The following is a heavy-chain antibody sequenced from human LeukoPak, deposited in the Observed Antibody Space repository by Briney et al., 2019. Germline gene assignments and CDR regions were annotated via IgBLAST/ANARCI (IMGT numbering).Heavy chain of an antibody. V-gene: IGHV3-7*01. CDR2: IKQDGSEK. D-gene: IGHD1-7*01. J-gene: IGHJ3*02. CDR1: GFTFSSYW. CDR3: ARDAPYNWNYHASAFDI. Sequence: GGSLRLSCAASGFTFSSYWMSWVRQAPGKGLEWVANIKQDGSEKYYVDSVKGRFTISRDNAKNSLYLQMNSLRAEDTAVYYCARDAPYNWNYHASAFDIWGQGTMVTVSS.